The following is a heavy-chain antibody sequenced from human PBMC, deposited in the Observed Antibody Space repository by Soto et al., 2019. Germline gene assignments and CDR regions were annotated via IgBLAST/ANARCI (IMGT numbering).Heavy chain of an antibody. CDR3: ARVAFGSGSYPLDY. CDR2: INAGTGNT. D-gene: IGHD3-10*01. V-gene: IGHV1-3*01. CDR1: GYTFTKYS. J-gene: IGHJ4*02. Sequence: QVQLVQSGAEVKKPGASVKVSCKASGYTFTKYSMQWVRQAPGQRLEWMGWINAGTGNTRCSQKFQDGVTITMDTSASTAYMELSSLTSEDTALYYCARVAFGSGSYPLDYWGQGTLVTVSS.